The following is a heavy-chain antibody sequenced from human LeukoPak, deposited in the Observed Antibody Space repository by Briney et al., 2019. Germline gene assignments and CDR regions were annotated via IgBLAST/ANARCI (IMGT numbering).Heavy chain of an antibody. CDR2: ISYDGSNK. CDR1: GFTFSSYA. D-gene: IGHD2-21*02. Sequence: GGSLRLSCAASGFTFSSYAMHWVRQAPGKGLEWVAVISYDGSNKYYADSVKGRFTISRDNSKNTPYLQMNSLRAEDTAVYYCARADCGGDCYNYYYYGMDVWGQGTTVTVSS. CDR3: ARADCGGDCYNYYYYGMDV. V-gene: IGHV3-30-3*01. J-gene: IGHJ6*02.